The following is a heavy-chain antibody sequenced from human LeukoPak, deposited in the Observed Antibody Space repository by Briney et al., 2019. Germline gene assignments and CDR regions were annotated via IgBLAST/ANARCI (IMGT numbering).Heavy chain of an antibody. J-gene: IGHJ5*02. CDR2: INPEKRDT. Sequence: ASVKVSCKASGYTFTGYSIHWVRQAPGQGLEWMGWINPEKRDTGYAHKFQGRVTMTSDTSISTAYMELSSLRSDDTAVYYCARVGSSGWYTWFDPWGQGTLVTVSS. D-gene: IGHD6-19*01. CDR3: ARVGSSGWYTWFDP. V-gene: IGHV1-2*02. CDR1: GYTFTGYS.